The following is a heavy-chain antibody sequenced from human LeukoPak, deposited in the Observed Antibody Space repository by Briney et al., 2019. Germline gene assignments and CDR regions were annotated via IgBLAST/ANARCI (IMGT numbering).Heavy chain of an antibody. CDR1: GFTFRSSA. CDR2: IKQDGSEK. V-gene: IGHV3-7*01. D-gene: IGHD3-10*01. Sequence: GGSLRLSCAASGFTFRSSAMSSVRQAPGKGLEWVANIKQDGSEKSYVDPVKGRFTISRDNTKNSLYLQMNSLRAEDTAVYYCARGNSGAFDIWGRGTMVTVSS. CDR3: ARGNSGAFDI. J-gene: IGHJ3*02.